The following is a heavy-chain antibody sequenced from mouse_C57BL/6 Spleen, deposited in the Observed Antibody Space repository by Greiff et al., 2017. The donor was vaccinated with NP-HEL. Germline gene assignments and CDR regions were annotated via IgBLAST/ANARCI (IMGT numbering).Heavy chain of an antibody. D-gene: IGHD2-12*01. V-gene: IGHV1-76*01. CDR2: IYPGSGNT. J-gene: IGHJ3*01. CDR1: GYTFTDYY. Sequence: VQLQQSGAELVRPGASVKLSCKASGYTFTDYYINWVKQRPGQGLEWIARIYPGSGNTYYNEKYKGKATLTAEKSSSTAYMQLSSLTSEDSAVYFCARWGAYDGAWFAYWGQGTLVTVSA. CDR3: ARWGAYDGAWFAY.